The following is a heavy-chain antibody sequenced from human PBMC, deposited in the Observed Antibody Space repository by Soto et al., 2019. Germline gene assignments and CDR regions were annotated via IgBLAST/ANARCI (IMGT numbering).Heavy chain of an antibody. J-gene: IGHJ6*03. V-gene: IGHV3-7*01. Sequence: GSLRLSCAASGFTFSSYWMSWVRQAPGEGLEWVANIKQDGSEKYYVDSVKGRFTISRDNAKNSLYLQMNSLRAEDTAVYYCARDGRFGEFLRSGAYYMDVWGKGTTVTGSS. CDR3: ARDGRFGEFLRSGAYYMDV. CDR2: IKQDGSEK. D-gene: IGHD3-10*01. CDR1: GFTFSSYW.